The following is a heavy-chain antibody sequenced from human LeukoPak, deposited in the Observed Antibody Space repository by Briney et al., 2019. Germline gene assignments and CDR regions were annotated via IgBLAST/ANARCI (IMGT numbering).Heavy chain of an antibody. Sequence: GASVKVSCKASGYTFTGYYMHWVRQAPGQGLEWMGWINPNSGGTNYAQKFQGRVTMTRDTSISTAYMELSRLRSDDTAVYYCARSGSYGFWRGYYPFDYWGQGSLVTVSS. CDR1: GYTFTGYY. D-gene: IGHD3-3*01. J-gene: IGHJ4*02. V-gene: IGHV1-2*02. CDR2: INPNSGGT. CDR3: ARSGSYGFWRGYYPFDY.